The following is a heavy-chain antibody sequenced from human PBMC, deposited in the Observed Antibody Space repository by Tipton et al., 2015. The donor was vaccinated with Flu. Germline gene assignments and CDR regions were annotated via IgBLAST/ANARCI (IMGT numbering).Heavy chain of an antibody. CDR3: ARGSGSGTYVIFDF. CDR1: GGSISSHY. CDR2: IYTSGST. D-gene: IGHD3-10*01. J-gene: IGHJ4*02. V-gene: IGHV4-4*07. Sequence: LRLSCTVSGGSISSHYWSWLRQPAGKGLEWIGRIYTSGSTKYNPSLKSRLSMSVDTSKNQFSLKLTSVTAADTAVYYCARGSGSGTYVIFDFWGQGTLVTVSS.